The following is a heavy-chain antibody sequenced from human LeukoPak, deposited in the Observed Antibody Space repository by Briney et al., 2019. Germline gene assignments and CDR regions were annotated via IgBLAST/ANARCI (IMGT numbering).Heavy chain of an antibody. D-gene: IGHD3-10*01. CDR2: ISGSGGST. CDR3: ARGRARAFDY. J-gene: IGHJ4*02. CDR1: GFTFSSYA. V-gene: IGHV3-23*01. Sequence: KPGGSLRLSCAASGFTFSSYAMSWVRQAPGKGLEWVSAISGSGGSTYYADSVKGRFTISRDNSKNTLYLHMNSLRAEDTAVYYCARGRARAFDYWGQGTLVTVSS.